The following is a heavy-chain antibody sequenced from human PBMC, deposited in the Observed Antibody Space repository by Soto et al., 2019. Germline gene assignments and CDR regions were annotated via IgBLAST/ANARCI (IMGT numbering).Heavy chain of an antibody. CDR1: GDTLCSYA. D-gene: IGHD6-13*01. CDR3: ARGQDSGSWIIDH. Sequence: RPSVKVYWKGGGDTLCSYALHWVRQPPGQSLEWMACNNAVNRDARYSQKFQDRVSITRDTSASTVYMEVSRLRSEDTAVYYCARGQDSGSWIIDHWG. V-gene: IGHV1-3*01. J-gene: IGHJ4*01. CDR2: NNAVNRDA.